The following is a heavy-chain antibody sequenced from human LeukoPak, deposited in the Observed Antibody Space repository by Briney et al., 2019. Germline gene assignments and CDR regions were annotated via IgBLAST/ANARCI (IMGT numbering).Heavy chain of an antibody. J-gene: IGHJ4*01. Sequence: GGSLRLSCAASGFSFSSYRMNWVRQAPGKGLEWVASINQDESAKRYVDSVKGRFTISRDNTKNSLFLQMNSLRAEDAAFYYCAKLLRDVTIYDFWGHGTLVTVSS. CDR1: GFSFSSYR. CDR2: INQDESAK. D-gene: IGHD5-24*01. CDR3: AKLLRDVTIYDF. V-gene: IGHV3-7*01.